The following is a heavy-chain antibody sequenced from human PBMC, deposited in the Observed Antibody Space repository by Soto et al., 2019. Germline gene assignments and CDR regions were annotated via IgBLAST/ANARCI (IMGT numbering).Heavy chain of an antibody. J-gene: IGHJ5*02. Sequence: ASVKVSCKASGYTFTSYAMHWVRQAPGQRLEWMGWINAGNGNTKYSQKFQGRVTITRDTSASTAYMELSSLRSEDTAVYYCARSGSVTMTGRWFAPWGQGTLVTVSS. V-gene: IGHV1-3*01. CDR2: INAGNGNT. CDR3: ARSGSVTMTGRWFAP. CDR1: GYTFTSYA. D-gene: IGHD3-22*01.